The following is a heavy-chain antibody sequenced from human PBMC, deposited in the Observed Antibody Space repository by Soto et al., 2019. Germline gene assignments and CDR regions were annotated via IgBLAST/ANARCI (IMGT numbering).Heavy chain of an antibody. V-gene: IGHV1-69*13. J-gene: IGHJ4*02. Sequence: SVKVSCKASGGTFYTYTFSWVRQAPGQGLEWMGSITPIYPTTNYAEKFQGRLTVTADGSTNTAYMELNSLTSDDTAVYYCARIPRYSFPTSYDLDSWGQGTLVTVSS. CDR1: GGTFYTYT. CDR2: ITPIYPTT. CDR3: ARIPRYSFPTSYDLDS. D-gene: IGHD5-18*01.